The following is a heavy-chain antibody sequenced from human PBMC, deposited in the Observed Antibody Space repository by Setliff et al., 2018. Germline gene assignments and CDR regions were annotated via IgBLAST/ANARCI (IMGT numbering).Heavy chain of an antibody. CDR3: SRLVRYCTRTSCQRLSGGEF. V-gene: IGHV1-18*01. Sequence: GASVKVSCKASGYEFNNYGIAWVRQAPGQGLEWMGWINAYNGNTFYAPKLQGRVTMTTDASTATAYLELRSLRSDDTAIYFCSRLVRYCTRTSCQRLSGGEFWGQGTLVTVSS. CDR1: GYEFNNYG. D-gene: IGHD2-8*01. CDR2: INAYNGNT. J-gene: IGHJ4*02.